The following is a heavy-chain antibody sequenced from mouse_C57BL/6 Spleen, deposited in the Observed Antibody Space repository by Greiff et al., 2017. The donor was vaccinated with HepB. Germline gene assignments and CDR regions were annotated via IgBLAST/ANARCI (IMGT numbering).Heavy chain of an antibody. J-gene: IGHJ3*01. Sequence: VQLQQPGAELVKPGASVKLSCKASGYTFTSYWMHWVKQRPGQGLEWIGMIHPNSGSTNYNEKFKSKATLTVDNSSSTAYMQLSSLTSEDSAVYYCARSGYDGYSAWFAYWGQGTLVTVPA. CDR2: IHPNSGST. CDR3: ARSGYDGYSAWFAY. CDR1: GYTFTSYW. V-gene: IGHV1-64*01. D-gene: IGHD2-3*01.